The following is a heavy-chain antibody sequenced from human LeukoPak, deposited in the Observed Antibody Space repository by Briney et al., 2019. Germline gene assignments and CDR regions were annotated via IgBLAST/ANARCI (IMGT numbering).Heavy chain of an antibody. CDR3: ARVLVEGAYDILTGYWIPDAFDI. J-gene: IGHJ3*02. D-gene: IGHD3-9*01. CDR2: INPNSGGT. Sequence: ASVKVSCKASGYTFTGYYMHWVRQAPGQGLEWMGWINPNSGGTNYAQKFQGRVTMTRDTSISTAYMELRSLRSDDTAVYYCARVLVEGAYDILTGYWIPDAFDIWGQGTMVTVSS. CDR1: GYTFTGYY. V-gene: IGHV1-2*02.